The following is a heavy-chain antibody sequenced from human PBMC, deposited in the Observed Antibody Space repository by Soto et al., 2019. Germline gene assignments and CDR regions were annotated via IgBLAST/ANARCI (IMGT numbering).Heavy chain of an antibody. Sequence: ASVKVSCKASGYTFTSYGISWVRQAPGQGLEWMGWISTYNGNTNYAQKLQGRVTMTTDTSTSTAYVELRGLRSDDTAVYYCARVSGLLHPGYWGQGTLVTVSP. D-gene: IGHD3-22*01. CDR3: ARVSGLLHPGY. J-gene: IGHJ4*02. CDR2: ISTYNGNT. CDR1: GYTFTSYG. V-gene: IGHV1-18*04.